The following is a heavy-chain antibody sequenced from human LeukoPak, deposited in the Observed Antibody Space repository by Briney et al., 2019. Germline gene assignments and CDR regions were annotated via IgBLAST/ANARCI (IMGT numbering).Heavy chain of an antibody. CDR1: GFTFSSHG. CDR3: AKSATTVTSKFEY. D-gene: IGHD4-17*01. Sequence: GGSLRLSCAASGFTFSSHGMSWVRPAPGKGLEWVSGISGSGGGTFYADSVRGRFTISRDNSKNTVYLQMNSLRAEDTAVYYCAKSATTVTSKFEYWGQGALVTVSS. V-gene: IGHV3-23*01. CDR2: ISGSGGGT. J-gene: IGHJ4*02.